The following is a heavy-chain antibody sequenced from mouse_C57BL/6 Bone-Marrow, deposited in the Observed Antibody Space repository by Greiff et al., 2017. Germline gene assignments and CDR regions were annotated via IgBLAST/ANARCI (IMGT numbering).Heavy chain of an antibody. Sequence: QVQLQQPGAELVRPGSSVKLSCKASGYTFTSYWMHWVKQRPIQGLEWIGNIDPSDSETHYNQKFKYKATLTVDKSSSTAYMQLSSLTSEDSAVYYCERGYGSSYEFAYWGQGTLVTVSA. V-gene: IGHV1-52*01. CDR3: ERGYGSSYEFAY. J-gene: IGHJ3*01. CDR1: GYTFTSYW. CDR2: IDPSDSET. D-gene: IGHD1-1*01.